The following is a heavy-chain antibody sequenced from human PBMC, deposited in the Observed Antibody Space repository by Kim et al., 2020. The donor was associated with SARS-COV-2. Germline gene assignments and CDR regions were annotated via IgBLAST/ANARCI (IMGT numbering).Heavy chain of an antibody. Sequence: GGSLRLSCAASGFTFSSYEMNWVRQAPGKGLEWVSYISSSGSTIYYADSVKGRFTISRDNAKNSLYLQMNSLRAEDTAVYYCAGLRGDYDFWSGYWVYYGMDVWGQGTTVTVSS. V-gene: IGHV3-48*03. D-gene: IGHD3-3*01. J-gene: IGHJ6*02. CDR3: AGLRGDYDFWSGYWVYYGMDV. CDR2: ISSSGSTI. CDR1: GFTFSSYE.